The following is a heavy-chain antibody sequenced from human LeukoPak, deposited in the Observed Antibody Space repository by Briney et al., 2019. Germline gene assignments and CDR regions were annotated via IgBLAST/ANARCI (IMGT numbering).Heavy chain of an antibody. J-gene: IGHJ4*02. CDR2: IYSGGST. CDR1: GFTVSSSY. D-gene: IGHD6-13*01. CDR3: GHSSSWYRFDY. Sequence: GGSLRLSCAASGFTVSSSYMTWVRQAPGKGLEWVSVIYSGGSTYYADSMKGRFTISRDNSKNTLYLQMNSLRAEDTAVYYCGHSSSWYRFDYWGQGTLVTVSS. V-gene: IGHV3-53*01.